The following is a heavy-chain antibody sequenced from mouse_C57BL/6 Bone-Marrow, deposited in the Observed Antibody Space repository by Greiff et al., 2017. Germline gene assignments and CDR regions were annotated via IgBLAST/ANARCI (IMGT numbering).Heavy chain of an antibody. CDR2: LSDGGSYT. D-gene: IGHD2-1*01. CDR1: GFTFSSYA. Sequence: EVQLVESGGGLVKPGGSLKLSCAASGFTFSSYAMSWVRHTPEKRLEWVATLSDGGSYTYYPDNVKGRFTISRDNAKDNLYLQMSHLKSEDTAMYYCARDPIYYGINVDYWGQGTTLTVSS. CDR3: ARDPIYYGINVDY. V-gene: IGHV5-4*01. J-gene: IGHJ2*01.